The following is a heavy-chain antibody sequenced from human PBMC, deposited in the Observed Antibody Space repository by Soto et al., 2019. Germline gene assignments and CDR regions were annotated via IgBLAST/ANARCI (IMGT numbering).Heavy chain of an antibody. V-gene: IGHV1-24*01. CDR1: GYTLTELS. D-gene: IGHD6-19*01. J-gene: IGHJ6*03. CDR3: ATGGGLVGYYYYYMDV. Sequence: ASVKVSCKVSGYTLTELSMHWVRQAPGKGLEWMGGFDPEDGETIYAQEFQGRVTMTEDTSTDTAYMELSSLRSEDTAVYYCATGGGLVGYYYYYMDVWGKGTTVTVSS. CDR2: FDPEDGET.